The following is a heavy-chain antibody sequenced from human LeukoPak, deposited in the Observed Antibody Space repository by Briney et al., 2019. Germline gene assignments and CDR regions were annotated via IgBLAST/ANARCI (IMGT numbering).Heavy chain of an antibody. Sequence: GGSLRLSCAASGFTFSSYSMNWVRQAPGKGLEWVSYISSSSSTIYYADSVKGRFTISRDNSKNTLYPQMNSLRAEDTAVYYCARGQHIVVVTAYSDYWGQGTLVTVSS. CDR2: ISSSSSTI. J-gene: IGHJ4*02. V-gene: IGHV3-48*01. CDR3: ARGQHIVVVTAYSDY. D-gene: IGHD2-21*02. CDR1: GFTFSSYS.